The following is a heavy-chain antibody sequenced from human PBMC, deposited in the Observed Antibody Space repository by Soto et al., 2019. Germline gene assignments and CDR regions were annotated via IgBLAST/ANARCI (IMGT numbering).Heavy chain of an antibody. CDR3: ASILWFGELYYYYYRMDV. D-gene: IGHD3-10*01. CDR1: GGSISSSSYY. CDR2: IYYSGST. Sequence: PSETLSLTCTVSGGSISSSSYYWGWIRHPPGKGLEWIGSIYYSGSTYYNPSLKSRVTISVDTSKNQFSLKLSSVTAADTAVYYCASILWFGELYYYYYRMDVWGQGTTVT. J-gene: IGHJ6*02. V-gene: IGHV4-39*01.